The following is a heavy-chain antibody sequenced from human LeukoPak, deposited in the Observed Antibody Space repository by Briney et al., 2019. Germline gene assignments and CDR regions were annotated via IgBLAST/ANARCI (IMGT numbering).Heavy chain of an antibody. Sequence: TSETLSLTCTVSGGSISSYYWSWIRQPPGKGLEWIGYIYYSGSTNYNPSLKSRVTISVDTSKNQFSLKLSSVTAADTAVYYCARGYDSSGYYGDSNWFDPWGQGTLVTVSS. J-gene: IGHJ5*02. CDR3: ARGYDSSGYYGDSNWFDP. CDR2: IYYSGST. V-gene: IGHV4-59*01. CDR1: GGSISSYY. D-gene: IGHD3-22*01.